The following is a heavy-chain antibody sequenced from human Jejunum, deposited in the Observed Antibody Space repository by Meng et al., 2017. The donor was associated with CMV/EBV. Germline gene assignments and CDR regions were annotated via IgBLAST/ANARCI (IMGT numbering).Heavy chain of an antibody. J-gene: IGHJ6*02. CDR2: IRASGDTT. CDR3: AKYLPVSGSTTPYAMDV. Sequence: FSNYAMSWVRQAPGKGLVWVSSIRASGDTTYYADSVKGRFAISRDNSRNTLHLQMNSLRAEDTAVYFCAKYLPVSGSTTPYAMDVWGQGTKVTVSS. D-gene: IGHD1-7*01. CDR1: FSNYA. V-gene: IGHV3-23*01.